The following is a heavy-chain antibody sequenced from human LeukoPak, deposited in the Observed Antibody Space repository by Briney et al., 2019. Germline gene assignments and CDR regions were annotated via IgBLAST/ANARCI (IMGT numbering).Heavy chain of an antibody. CDR2: IYYSGST. CDR3: ASSGDIWSGYYFLS. J-gene: IGHJ4*02. D-gene: IGHD3-3*01. Sequence: SETLSLTCTVSGGSISSHYWSWIRQPPGKGLEWIGYIYYSGSTNYNPSLKSRVTISVDTSKNQFSLKLSSVTAADTAVYYCASSGDIWSGYYFLSWGQGTLVTVSS. CDR1: GGSISSHY. V-gene: IGHV4-59*11.